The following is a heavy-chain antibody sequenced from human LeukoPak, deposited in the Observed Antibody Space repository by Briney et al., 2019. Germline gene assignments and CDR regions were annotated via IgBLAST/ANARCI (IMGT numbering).Heavy chain of an antibody. J-gene: IGHJ4*02. CDR2: IYSSGST. Sequence: PSETLSLTCSVSGVSISSYYWNWIRQPAGQGLEWIGRIYSSGSTNYNASLKSRVTMSIDTSMNQFSLKLTSVTAADTALYYCAGDKGGTYSRHFDYWGQGALVTVSS. D-gene: IGHD1-26*01. CDR1: GVSISSYY. V-gene: IGHV4-4*07. CDR3: AGDKGGTYSRHFDY.